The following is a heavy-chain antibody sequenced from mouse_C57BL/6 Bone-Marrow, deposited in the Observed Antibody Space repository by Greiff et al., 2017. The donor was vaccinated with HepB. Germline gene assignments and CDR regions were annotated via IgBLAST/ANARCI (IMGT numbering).Heavy chain of an antibody. CDR2: IDPSDSET. Sequence: QVQLQQPGAELVRPGSSVKLSCKASGYTFTSYWMHWVKQRPIQGLEWIGNIDPSDSETHYNQKFKDKATLTVDKSSSTAYMQLSSLTSEDSAVYYCALTTVVATDWYFDVWGTGTTVTVSS. CDR1: GYTFTSYW. J-gene: IGHJ1*03. D-gene: IGHD1-1*01. V-gene: IGHV1-52*01. CDR3: ALTTVVATDWYFDV.